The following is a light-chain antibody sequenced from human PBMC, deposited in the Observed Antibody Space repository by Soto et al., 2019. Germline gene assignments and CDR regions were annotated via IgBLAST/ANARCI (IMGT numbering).Light chain of an antibody. CDR3: QQYNNWRT. Sequence: EIVLTQSPGTLSLSPGERATLSCRASQSVSSSYLAWYQQKPGQAPRLLIHGASSRASGIPDRFSGSGSGTEFTLTISSLQSEDFAVYYCQQYNNWRTFGQGTKVDIK. CDR2: GAS. CDR1: QSVSSSY. J-gene: IGKJ1*01. V-gene: IGKV3-20*01.